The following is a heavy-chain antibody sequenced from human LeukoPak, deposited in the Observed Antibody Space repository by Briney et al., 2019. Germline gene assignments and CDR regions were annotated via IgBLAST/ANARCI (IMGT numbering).Heavy chain of an antibody. J-gene: IGHJ6*02. CDR3: ARGFKYYDFWSGFDYYGMDV. Sequence: GGSLRLSCAASGFTVSSNYMSWVRQAPGKGLEWVSVIYSGGSTYYADSVKGRFTISRDNSKNKLYLQMNSLRAEDTAVYYCARGFKYYDFWSGFDYYGMDVWGQGTTVTVSS. CDR2: IYSGGST. V-gene: IGHV3-66*01. D-gene: IGHD3-3*01. CDR1: GFTVSSNY.